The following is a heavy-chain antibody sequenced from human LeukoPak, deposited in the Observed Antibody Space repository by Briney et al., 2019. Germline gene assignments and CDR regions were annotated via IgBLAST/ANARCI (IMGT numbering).Heavy chain of an antibody. Sequence: SETLSLTCNVSNGSISNDYWLWVRQPPGKGLEWIAYIDYSGYTDYNPSVKSRVTMSIDTSKSQFTLHLRSVSAADTAIYYCATCAPNRYWLAPWGRGILVTVSS. V-gene: IGHV4-59*08. CDR2: IDYSGYT. CDR3: ATCAPNRYWLAP. J-gene: IGHJ5*02. CDR1: NGSISNDY.